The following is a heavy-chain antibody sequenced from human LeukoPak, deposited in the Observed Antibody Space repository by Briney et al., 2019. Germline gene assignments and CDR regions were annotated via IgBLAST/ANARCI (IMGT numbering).Heavy chain of an antibody. V-gene: IGHV3-21*01. CDR3: AREASGYSYGLDAFDI. D-gene: IGHD5-18*01. Sequence: GGSLRLSCVASGFTFSSYNMNWVRQAPGKGLEWVSTISSSGSSIFYAASVKGRFTISRDNAKNSLYLQMNSLRAEDTAVYYCAREASGYSYGLDAFDIWGQGTMVTVSS. CDR1: GFTFSSYN. J-gene: IGHJ3*02. CDR2: ISSSGSSI.